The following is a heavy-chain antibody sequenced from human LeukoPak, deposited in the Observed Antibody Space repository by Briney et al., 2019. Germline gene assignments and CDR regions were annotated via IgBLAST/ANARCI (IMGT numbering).Heavy chain of an antibody. Sequence: GGSLRLSCAGSGFTFTSYSMNWVRQAPGKGLEWVSYISSSGSTIYYADSVKGRFTISRDNAKNSLYLQMNSLSAEDTAVYYCAELGITMIGGVWGKGTTVTISS. V-gene: IGHV3-48*04. CDR3: AELGITMIGGV. J-gene: IGHJ6*04. CDR2: ISSSGSTI. CDR1: GFTFTSYS. D-gene: IGHD3-10*02.